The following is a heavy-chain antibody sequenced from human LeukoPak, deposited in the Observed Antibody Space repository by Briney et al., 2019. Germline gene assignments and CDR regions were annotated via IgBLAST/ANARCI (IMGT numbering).Heavy chain of an antibody. CDR2: IYYSGST. V-gene: IGHV4-59*08. Sequence: SETLSLTCTVSGGSISNYYWSWIRQPPGKGLEWIGYIYYSGSTNYNPSLKGRVTISVDTSKNQFSLKLSSMTATDTAVYYCARLTCSGGSCYDGYWGQGTLVTVSS. CDR1: GGSISNYY. J-gene: IGHJ4*02. D-gene: IGHD2-15*01. CDR3: ARLTCSGGSCYDGY.